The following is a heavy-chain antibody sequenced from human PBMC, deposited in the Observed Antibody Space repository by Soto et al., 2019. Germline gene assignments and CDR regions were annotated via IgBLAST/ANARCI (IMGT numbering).Heavy chain of an antibody. D-gene: IGHD4-4*01. J-gene: IGHJ5*02. CDR1: GYSFTSYW. V-gene: IGHV5-51*01. Sequence: GESLKISCKGSGYSFTSYWIGWVRQMPGKGLEWMGIIYPGDSDTRYSPSFQGQVTISADKSISTAYLQWSSLKASDTAMYYCARVRLQYGALDWFDPWGQGTLVTVSS. CDR2: IYPGDSDT. CDR3: ARVRLQYGALDWFDP.